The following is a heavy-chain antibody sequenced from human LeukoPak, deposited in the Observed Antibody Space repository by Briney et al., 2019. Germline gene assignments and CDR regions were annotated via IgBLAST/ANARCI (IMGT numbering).Heavy chain of an antibody. V-gene: IGHV1-3*01. CDR3: ARERGAYGMDV. CDR1: GYTFTSYA. Sequence: ASVKVSCKASGYTFTSYAMHWVRQARGQRLEWMGWINAGNGNTKYSQKFQGRVTITRDTSASTAYMELSSLRSEDTAVYCCARERGAYGMDVWGQGTTVTVSS. J-gene: IGHJ6*02. CDR2: INAGNGNT.